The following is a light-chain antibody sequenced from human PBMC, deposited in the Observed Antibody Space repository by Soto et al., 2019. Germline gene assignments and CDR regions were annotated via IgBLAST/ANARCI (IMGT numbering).Light chain of an antibody. J-gene: IGLJ2*01. Sequence: QSVLTQPPSVSGAPGKRVTISCTGSSSNIGAGYDVYWYQQLPGRAPKLLIYGNTNRPSGVPDRFSGSKSGTSASLAITGLQAEDEADYYCLSFDSSLSVVFGGGTQLTVL. CDR1: SSNIGAGYD. V-gene: IGLV1-40*01. CDR2: GNT. CDR3: LSFDSSLSVV.